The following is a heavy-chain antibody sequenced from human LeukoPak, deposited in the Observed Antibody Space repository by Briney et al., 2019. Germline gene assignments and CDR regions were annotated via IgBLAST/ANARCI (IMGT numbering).Heavy chain of an antibody. CDR1: GGSISSHY. Sequence: SETLSLTCTVSGGSISSHYWSWIPQPPGKGRECIGYIFHTGTTDHNPSLKRRVPISIDTTKNQFSLKLRYVTAADTAVYYCARQSPYCSGGRCSNGGWFDPWGQGTLVTVSS. CDR2: IFHTGTT. D-gene: IGHD2-15*01. J-gene: IGHJ5*02. V-gene: IGHV4-59*11. CDR3: ARQSPYCSGGRCSNGGWFDP.